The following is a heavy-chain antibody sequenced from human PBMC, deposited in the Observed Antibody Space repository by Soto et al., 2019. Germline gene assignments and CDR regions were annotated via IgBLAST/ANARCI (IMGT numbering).Heavy chain of an antibody. J-gene: IGHJ1*01. V-gene: IGHV4-34*01. CDR1: GGSFSGYY. Sequence: SETLSLTCVVYGGSFSGYYWSWIRQPPGKGPEWIGEINHSGSTNYNPSLKSRVTISIDTSKNEFAMKLNSVIAADTAVYYCARVGYSGYDYTSEYFQYWGQGTVVTVSS. D-gene: IGHD5-12*01. CDR3: ARVGYSGYDYTSEYFQY. CDR2: INHSGST.